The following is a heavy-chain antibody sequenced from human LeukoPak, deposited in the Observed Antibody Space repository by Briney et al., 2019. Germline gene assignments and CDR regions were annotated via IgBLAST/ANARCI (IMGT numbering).Heavy chain of an antibody. CDR2: IRYSGTT. CDR3: AHIHYVSSGSNFDY. Sequence: SETLSLTCTVSADSISSRYCSWIRQPPGKGLEWIGYIRYSGTTNYNPSLKSRVTTSVDTSKKQFSLKLKSVTAADTAVYYCAHIHYVSSGSNFDYWGQGTLVTVSS. J-gene: IGHJ4*02. D-gene: IGHD3-22*01. CDR1: ADSISSRY. V-gene: IGHV4-59*11.